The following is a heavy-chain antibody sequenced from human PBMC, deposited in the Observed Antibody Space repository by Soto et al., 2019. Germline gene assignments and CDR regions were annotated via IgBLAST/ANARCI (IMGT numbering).Heavy chain of an antibody. J-gene: IGHJ4*02. V-gene: IGHV1-2*02. Sequence: GASVKVSCKASGYTFTSYAMHWVRQAPGQRLEWMGWINPNSGCTNYAQKLQGRVTMTRDTSISTAYMELSRLRSDDTAVYYCARLHSGGIDYWGQGTLVTVSS. CDR3: ARLHSGGIDY. D-gene: IGHD6-19*01. CDR2: INPNSGCT. CDR1: GYTFTSYA.